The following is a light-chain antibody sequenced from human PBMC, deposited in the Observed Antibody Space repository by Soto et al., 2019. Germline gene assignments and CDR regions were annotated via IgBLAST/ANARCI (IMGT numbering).Light chain of an antibody. CDR3: QQYYTYPWT. J-gene: IGKJ1*01. Sequence: AIRMTQSPSSLSASTGDKVTITCRASQDVSSSLAWYQQKPGKAPKLLIFAASTLQSGVPSRFGGSGSETDFTFTISCLQSEDFATYYCQQYYTYPWTFGQGTKVEF. CDR1: QDVSSS. V-gene: IGKV1-8*01. CDR2: AAS.